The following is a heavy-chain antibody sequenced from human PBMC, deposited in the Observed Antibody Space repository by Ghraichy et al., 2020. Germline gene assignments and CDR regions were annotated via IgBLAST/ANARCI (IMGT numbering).Heavy chain of an antibody. CDR2: IRYDGSNK. Sequence: LSLTCAASGFTFSSYGMHWVRQAPGKGLEWVAFIRYDGSNKYYADSVKGRFTISRDNSKNTLYLQMNSLRAEDTAVYYCAPVGGGKARSALDPWGQGTLVTVS. CDR3: APVGGGKARSALDP. D-gene: IGHD3-16*01. V-gene: IGHV3-30*02. CDR1: GFTFSSYG. J-gene: IGHJ5*02.